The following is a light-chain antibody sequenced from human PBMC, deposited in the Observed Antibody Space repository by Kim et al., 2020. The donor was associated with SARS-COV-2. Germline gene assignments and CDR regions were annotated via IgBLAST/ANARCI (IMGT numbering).Light chain of an antibody. CDR3: QAWDGTEI. V-gene: IGLV3-1*01. CDR2: QDS. CDR1: LGDRH. J-gene: IGLJ1*01. Sequence: LGDRHVSWYQQKPGQSPVVVIYQDSKRPSGIPERFSGSNSGDTATLTISGTQTMDEADYYCQAWDGTEIFGTGTKVTVL.